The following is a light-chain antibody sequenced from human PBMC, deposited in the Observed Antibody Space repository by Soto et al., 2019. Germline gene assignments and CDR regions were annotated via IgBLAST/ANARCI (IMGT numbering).Light chain of an antibody. CDR3: SSYAGSSYV. V-gene: IGLV2-8*01. J-gene: IGLJ1*01. Sequence: QSALTQPPSASGSPGQSVTISCTGTSSDVGGYNYVSWYQQHPGKAPKLIIHEVSKRPSGVPDRFSGSKSGNTASLTVSGLQAEDEADYYCSSYAGSSYVFGTGTQLTVL. CDR2: EVS. CDR1: SSDVGGYNY.